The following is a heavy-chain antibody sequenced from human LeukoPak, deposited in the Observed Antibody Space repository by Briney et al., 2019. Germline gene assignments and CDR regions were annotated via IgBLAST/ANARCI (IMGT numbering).Heavy chain of an antibody. CDR3: ARDLNLGTTDSY. Sequence: GRSLRLSCEASGFTFTAYGMHWVRQAPGKGLEWLAVISFDGSGQYYADSVKGRFTISRDDSKNMLYLQMNSLRVEDTAVYYCARDLNLGTTDSYWGQGTLVTISS. D-gene: IGHD4-4*01. J-gene: IGHJ4*02. CDR1: GFTFTAYG. V-gene: IGHV3-30*03. CDR2: ISFDGSGQ.